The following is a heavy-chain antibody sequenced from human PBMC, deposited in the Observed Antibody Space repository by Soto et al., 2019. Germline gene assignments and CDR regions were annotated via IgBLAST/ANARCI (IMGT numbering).Heavy chain of an antibody. CDR3: ARGPAMVRGVIRYYYGMDV. V-gene: IGHV3-13*01. J-gene: IGHJ6*02. D-gene: IGHD3-10*01. Sequence: GGSLRLSCAASGFTFSSYDMHWVRQATGKGLEWVSAIGTAGGTYYPGSVKGRFTISRENAKNSLYLQMNSLRAGDTAVYYCARGPAMVRGVIRYYYGMDVWGQGTTVTVSS. CDR1: GFTFSSYD. CDR2: IGTAGGT.